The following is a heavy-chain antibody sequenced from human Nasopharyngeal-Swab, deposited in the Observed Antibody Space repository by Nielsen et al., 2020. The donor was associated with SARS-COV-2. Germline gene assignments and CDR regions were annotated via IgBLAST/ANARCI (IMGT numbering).Heavy chain of an antibody. CDR2: ISSSSSYI. Sequence: GGSLRLSCAASGSTFSSYSMNWVRQAPGKGLEWVSSISSSSSYIYYADSVKDQFTISRDNAKNSLYLQMNSLRAEDTAVYYCARDRGYSYDHHWGQGTLVTVSS. J-gene: IGHJ5*02. CDR1: GSTFSSYS. D-gene: IGHD5-18*01. CDR3: ARDRGYSYDHH. V-gene: IGHV3-21*01.